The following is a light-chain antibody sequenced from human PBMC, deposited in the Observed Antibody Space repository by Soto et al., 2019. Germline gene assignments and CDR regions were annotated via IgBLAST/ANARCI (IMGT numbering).Light chain of an antibody. CDR1: QDISNY. V-gene: IGKV1-33*01. Sequence: DIQMTQSPSSLSASVGDRVTITCQASQDISNYLNWYQQKPGKAPKLLIYDASNLETGVPSRFSGSGSGTDFTFTISSLQPEDIATYYCQHFDTLPYTFGQGTRLEI. CDR2: DAS. CDR3: QHFDTLPYT. J-gene: IGKJ2*01.